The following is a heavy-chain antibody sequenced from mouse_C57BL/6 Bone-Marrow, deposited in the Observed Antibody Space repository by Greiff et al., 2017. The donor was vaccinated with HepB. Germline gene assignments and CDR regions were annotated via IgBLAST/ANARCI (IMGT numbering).Heavy chain of an antibody. CDR2: IDPENGDT. Sequence: EVMLVESGAELVRPGASVKLSCTASGFNIKDDYMHWVKQRPEQGLEWIGWIDPENGDTEYASKFQGKATITADTSSNTAYLQLSSLTSEDTAVYYCTTGGLRVDYWGQGTSVTVSS. V-gene: IGHV14-4*01. D-gene: IGHD2-4*01. CDR1: GFNIKDDY. J-gene: IGHJ4*01. CDR3: TTGGLRVDY.